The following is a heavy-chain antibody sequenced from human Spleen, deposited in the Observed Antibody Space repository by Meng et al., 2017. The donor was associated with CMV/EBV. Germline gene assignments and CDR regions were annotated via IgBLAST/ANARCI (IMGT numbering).Heavy chain of an antibody. CDR1: GGSVSSGNSY. J-gene: IGHJ6*02. Sequence: SETLSLTCTVSGGSVSSGNSYWSWIRQPPGKGLEWISYIYYSGGIKYNPSLKSRVTMSLDTSKNHFSLKLSSVTAADTAVYYCARALVTCSSSSCSKDDYYYYGMDVWGQGTAVTVSS. D-gene: IGHD2-2*01. CDR3: ARALVTCSSSSCSKDDYYYYGMDV. V-gene: IGHV4-61*03. CDR2: IYYSGGI.